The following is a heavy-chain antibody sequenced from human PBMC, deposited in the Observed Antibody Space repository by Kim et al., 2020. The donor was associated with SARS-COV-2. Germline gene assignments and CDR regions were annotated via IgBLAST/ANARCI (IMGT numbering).Heavy chain of an antibody. CDR2: IYPGDSDT. V-gene: IGHV5-51*01. CDR3: ARRRYSRGWPYHYYGMDV. D-gene: IGHD6-19*01. Sequence: GESLKISCKGSGYSFTSYWIGWVCQMPGKGLEWMGIIYPGDSDTRYSPSFQGQVTISADKSISTAYLQWSSLKASDTAMYYCARRRYSRGWPYHYYGMDVWGQGTTVTVSS. J-gene: IGHJ6*02. CDR1: GYSFTSYW.